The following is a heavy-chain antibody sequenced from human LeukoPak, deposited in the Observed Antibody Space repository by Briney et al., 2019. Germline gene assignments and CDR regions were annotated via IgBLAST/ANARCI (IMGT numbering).Heavy chain of an antibody. J-gene: IGHJ5*02. D-gene: IGHD1-26*01. CDR1: GGSFSGYY. V-gene: IGHV4-34*01. CDR2: INHSGST. CDR3: AREGVVGATNWLDP. Sequence: SETLSLTCAVYGGSFSGYYWSWIRQPPGKGLEWIGEINHSGSTNYNPSLKSRVAISVDTSKNQFSLKLSSVTAADTAVYYCAREGVVGATNWLDPWGQGTLVTVSS.